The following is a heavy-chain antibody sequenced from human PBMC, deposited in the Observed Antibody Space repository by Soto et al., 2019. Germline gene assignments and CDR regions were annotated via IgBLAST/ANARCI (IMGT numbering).Heavy chain of an antibody. J-gene: IGHJ6*02. Sequence: PAETLKLSGKGSGYTFTSYWIGWVRHMPGKGLEWMVIIYPGDSDTKYNPSFQGQVTISADKSITTTYLGWTSLKASDTAIYYCAASIFYYGMDVWGQGTTVTVSS. CDR2: IYPGDSDT. V-gene: IGHV5-51*01. CDR3: AASIFYYGMDV. CDR1: GYTFTSYW.